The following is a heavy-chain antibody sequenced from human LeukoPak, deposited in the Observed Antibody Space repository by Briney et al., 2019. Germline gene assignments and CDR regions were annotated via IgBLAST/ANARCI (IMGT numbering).Heavy chain of an antibody. V-gene: IGHV1-69*13. CDR2: IIPIFGTA. Sequence: ASVKVSCKASGGTFSSYAISWVRQAPGQGLEWMGGIIPIFGTANYAQKFQGRVTITADESTSTAYMDLSSLRSEDTAVYYCARSPLTLEFFDYWGQGTLVTVSS. D-gene: IGHD4/OR15-4a*01. CDR1: GGTFSSYA. J-gene: IGHJ4*02. CDR3: ARSPLTLEFFDY.